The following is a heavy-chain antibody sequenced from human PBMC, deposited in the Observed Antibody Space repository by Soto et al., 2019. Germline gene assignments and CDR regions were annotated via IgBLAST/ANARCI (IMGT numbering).Heavy chain of an antibody. J-gene: IGHJ5*02. V-gene: IGHV1-2*04. CDR2: INPNSGGT. CDR1: GYTFTGYY. Sequence: GASVKVSCKASGYTFTGYYMHWVRQAPGQGLEWMGWINPNSGGTNYAQKFQGWVTMTRDTSISTAYMELSRLRSDDTAVYYCARELYSSGWSLNPWGQGTLVTV. D-gene: IGHD6-19*01. CDR3: ARELYSSGWSLNP.